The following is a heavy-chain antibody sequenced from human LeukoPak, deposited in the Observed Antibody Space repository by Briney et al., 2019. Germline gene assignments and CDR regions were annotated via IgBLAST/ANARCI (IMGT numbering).Heavy chain of an antibody. J-gene: IGHJ5*02. V-gene: IGHV4-4*07. CDR3: ARVADLYCSGGSCYDWFDP. CDR1: GGSISSCY. D-gene: IGHD2-15*01. CDR2: IYTSGCT. Sequence: SETLSLTCTVSGGSISSCYWSWIRQPAGKGLEWIGRIYTSGCTNYNPSLKSRVTMSVDTSKNQFSLKLSSVTAADTAVYYCARVADLYCSGGSCYDWFDPWGQGTLVTVSS.